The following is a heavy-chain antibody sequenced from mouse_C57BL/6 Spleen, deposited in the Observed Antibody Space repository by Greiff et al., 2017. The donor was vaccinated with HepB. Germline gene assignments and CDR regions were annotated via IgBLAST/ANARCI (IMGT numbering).Heavy chain of an antibody. CDR1: GYTFTSYD. CDR3: ARARFITTVGWYFDV. J-gene: IGHJ1*03. V-gene: IGHV1-85*01. D-gene: IGHD1-1*01. CDR2: IYPRDGST. Sequence: QVQLQQSGPELVKPGASVKLSCKASGYTFTSYDINWVKQRPGQGLEWIGWIYPRDGSTKYNEKFKGKATLTVDTSSSTAYMELHSLTSEDSAVYFCARARFITTVGWYFDVWGTGTTVTVSS.